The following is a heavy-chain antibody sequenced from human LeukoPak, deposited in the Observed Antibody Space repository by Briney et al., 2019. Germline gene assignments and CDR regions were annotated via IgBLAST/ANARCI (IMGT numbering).Heavy chain of an antibody. CDR1: GGSFSGYY. CDR3: ASTRGRAY. Sequence: PSETLSLTCAVYGGSFSGYYWSWIRQPPGKGLEWIGEINHSGSTNYNPSLKSRVTISVDTSKNQFSLKLSSVTAADTAVYYCASTRGRAYWGQGTLVTVSS. J-gene: IGHJ4*02. V-gene: IGHV4-34*01. D-gene: IGHD3-10*01. CDR2: INHSGST.